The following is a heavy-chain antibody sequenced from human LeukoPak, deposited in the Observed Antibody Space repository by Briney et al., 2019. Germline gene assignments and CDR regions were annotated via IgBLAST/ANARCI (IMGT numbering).Heavy chain of an antibody. J-gene: IGHJ3*02. V-gene: IGHV3-30*02. CDR2: IRYDGSNK. D-gene: IGHD3-22*01. Sequence: EGSLRLSCAASGFTFSSYGMHWVRQAPGKGLEWVAFIRYDGSNKYYADSVKGRFTISRDNSKNTLYLQMNSLRAEDTAVYYCAKGRRYYYDSSGYDDAFDIWGQGTMVTVSS. CDR1: GFTFSSYG. CDR3: AKGRRYYYDSSGYDDAFDI.